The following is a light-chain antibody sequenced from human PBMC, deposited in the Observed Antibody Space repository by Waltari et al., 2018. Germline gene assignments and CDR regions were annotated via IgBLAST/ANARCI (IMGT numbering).Light chain of an antibody. J-gene: IGKJ2*01. V-gene: IGKV3-11*01. CDR2: DAA. CDR3: QQRSSWTPHT. Sequence: EIVLTQSPATLSLSPGETATLSCRASQSVGTYLPWYQQKPGQAPRLLIYDAANRATGIPARFRGSGSWTDFTLTISSLEAEDFAVYYCQQRSSWTPHTFGQGARLEIK. CDR1: QSVGTY.